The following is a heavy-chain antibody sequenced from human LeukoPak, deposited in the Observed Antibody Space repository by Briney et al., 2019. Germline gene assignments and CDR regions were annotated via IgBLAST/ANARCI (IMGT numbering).Heavy chain of an antibody. D-gene: IGHD3-10*01. Sequence: ASVKVSCKASGYTFINHYMHWVRQAPGQGLEWMGMINPSGGSTTYAQEIQGRVTLTRDTSTSTVYMELSSLRFEDTSVYYCAREGYGSGRRLGMDVWGQGTTVTVSS. J-gene: IGHJ6*02. V-gene: IGHV1-46*01. CDR3: AREGYGSGRRLGMDV. CDR1: GYTFINHY. CDR2: INPSGGST.